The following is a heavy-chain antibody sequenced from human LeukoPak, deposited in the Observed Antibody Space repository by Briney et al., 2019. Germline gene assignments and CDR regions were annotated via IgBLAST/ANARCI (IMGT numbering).Heavy chain of an antibody. J-gene: IGHJ6*03. CDR3: ARASTQPGYYESHYYYMDV. V-gene: IGHV3-7*01. D-gene: IGHD3-22*01. Sequence: GGSLRLSCAASGFTFSSYWMSWVRQAPGKGLEWVANIKRDGSEKYYVDSVKGRFTISRDNAKNSLYLQMDSLRAEDTAVYYCARASTQPGYYESHYYYMDVWGKGTTVTVSS. CDR2: IKRDGSEK. CDR1: GFTFSSYW.